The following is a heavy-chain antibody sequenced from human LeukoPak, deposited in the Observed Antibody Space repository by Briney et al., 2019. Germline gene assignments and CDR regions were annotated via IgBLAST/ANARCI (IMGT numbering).Heavy chain of an antibody. CDR2: IKSNGRTT. V-gene: IGHV3-74*01. Sequence: RGSLRLSCAASVFTFSNYWMHWVRQAPGKGLVWVSSIKSNGRTTSYADSVKGRFTISRDNAKNTLYLQMNSLRVEDTAVYYCARDGRLDGYNGIVDNWGQGTLVTVSS. D-gene: IGHD5-24*01. CDR1: VFTFSNYW. CDR3: ARDGRLDGYNGIVDN. J-gene: IGHJ4*02.